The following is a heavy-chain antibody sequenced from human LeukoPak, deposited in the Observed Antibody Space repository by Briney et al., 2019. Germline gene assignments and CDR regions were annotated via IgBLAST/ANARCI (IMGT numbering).Heavy chain of an antibody. Sequence: GGSLRLSCAASGFTFSSYAMSWVRQAPGKGLEWVSVISGSGDNTYHADSVKGRFNISRDNSKSTLYLQMNSLRAEDTAVCYCANHGKGYYYGLDVWGQGTTVTVSS. CDR2: ISGSGDNT. CDR1: GFTFSSYA. J-gene: IGHJ6*02. D-gene: IGHD4-17*01. CDR3: ANHGKGYYYGLDV. V-gene: IGHV3-23*01.